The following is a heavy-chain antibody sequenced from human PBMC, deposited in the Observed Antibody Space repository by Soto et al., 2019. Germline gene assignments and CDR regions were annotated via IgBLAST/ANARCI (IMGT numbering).Heavy chain of an antibody. J-gene: IGHJ4*02. D-gene: IGHD2-2*03. CDR3: AKDNDLDRDGPFDY. V-gene: IGHV3-9*01. CDR2: ISWNSSDI. CDR1: GFGFDDYG. Sequence: QLVESGGGSVQPGRSLRLSCAASGFGFDDYGMHWVRQGPGKGLEWVSGISWNSSDIYYADSVKGRFTMSRDNAKKSLYLQMNSLRTEDTALYYCAKDNDLDRDGPFDYWGQGILVTVSS.